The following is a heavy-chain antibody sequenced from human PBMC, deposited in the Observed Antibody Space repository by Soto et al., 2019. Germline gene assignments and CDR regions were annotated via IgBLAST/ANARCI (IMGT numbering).Heavy chain of an antibody. CDR3: ARGHFDSRGYSNALDY. CDR2: IYYSGST. J-gene: IGHJ4*02. CDR1: GCSISSYY. Sequence: PSETLSLTCTFSGCSISSYYWSLIRQPPGKGLDWIGYIYYSGSTSYNPSLKSRVTISLDMSKNHVSLILKSVNIADSAIYYCARGHFDSRGYSNALDYWGQGIQVTVS. V-gene: IGHV4-59*01. D-gene: IGHD3-22*01.